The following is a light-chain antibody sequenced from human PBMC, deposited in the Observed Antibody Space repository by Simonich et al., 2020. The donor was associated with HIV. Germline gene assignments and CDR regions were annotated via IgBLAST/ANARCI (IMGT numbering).Light chain of an antibody. V-gene: IGLV1-40*01. CDR1: SSNIGARYD. J-gene: IGLJ3*02. CDR3: CSYASVGTWV. CDR2: GNN. Sequence: QSVLTQPPSVSGAPGQTVTISCTGSSSNIGARYDVHWYQQLPGTAPKVLIYGNNNRPSGVPDRFSGSKSGTSASLAITGLQAEDEADYYCCSYASVGTWVFGGGTKLTVL.